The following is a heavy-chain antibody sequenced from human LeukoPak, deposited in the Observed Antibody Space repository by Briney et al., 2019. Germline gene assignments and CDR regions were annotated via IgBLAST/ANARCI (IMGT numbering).Heavy chain of an antibody. D-gene: IGHD3-16*01. CDR3: ARKAVGGSVDY. CDR1: GFRFSSYW. CDR2: INSDGSST. V-gene: IGHV3-74*01. Sequence: GGSLRLSCAASGFRFSSYWMHWVRQDPGKGLVWVSRINSDGSSTSYADSVKGRFTISRDNAKNTLYLQMNSLRAEDTAVYYCARKAVGGSVDYWGQGTLVTVSS. J-gene: IGHJ4*02.